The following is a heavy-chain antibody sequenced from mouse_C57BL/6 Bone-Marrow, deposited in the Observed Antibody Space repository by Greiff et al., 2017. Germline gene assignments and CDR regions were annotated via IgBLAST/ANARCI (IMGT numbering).Heavy chain of an antibody. CDR1: GYTFTSYW. CDR2: IDNSANCT. CDR3: AREGGGSRILFAD. D-gene: IGHD1-1*02. J-gene: IGHJ3*01. Sequence: VQLQQPGAELVMPGASVKLSCKASGYTFTSYWMPWVKQTPRQGLEWIGEIDNSANCTNYNQTFTGKSTLTVEKSSSTAYMQLSSLTSEDSAVYYCAREGGGSRILFADWGKGTLVTVSA. V-gene: IGHV1-69*01.